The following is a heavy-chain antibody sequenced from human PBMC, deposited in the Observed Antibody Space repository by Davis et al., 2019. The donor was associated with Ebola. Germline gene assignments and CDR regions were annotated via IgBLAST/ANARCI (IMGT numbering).Heavy chain of an antibody. V-gene: IGHV1-46*03. J-gene: IGHJ6*02. CDR1: GYTFTSYY. D-gene: IGHD2-15*01. CDR3: AREPIVVVVAATDGHYYYGMDV. CDR2: INPSGGST. Sequence: AASVKVSCKASGYTFTSYYMHWVRQAPGQGLEWMGIINPSGGSTSYAQKFQGRVTMTRDTSTSTVYMELSSLRSEDTAVYYCAREPIVVVVAATDGHYYYGMDVWGQGTTVTVSS.